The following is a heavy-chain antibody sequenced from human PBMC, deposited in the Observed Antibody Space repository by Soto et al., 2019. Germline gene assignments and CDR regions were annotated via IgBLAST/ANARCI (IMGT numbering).Heavy chain of an antibody. V-gene: IGHV3-23*01. J-gene: IGHJ5*02. Sequence: HPGGSLRLSCAASGITFSSYAMSWVRQAPGKGLEWVSSVSASGSTYYADSVKGRFTISRDNSKNTMYLQMNSLRAEDTAVYYCAKSTRFDAWGQGTLVTVSS. CDR2: VSASGST. CDR3: AKSTRFDA. CDR1: GITFSSYA.